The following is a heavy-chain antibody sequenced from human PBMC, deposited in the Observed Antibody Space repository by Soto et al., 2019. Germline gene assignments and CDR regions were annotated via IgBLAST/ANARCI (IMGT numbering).Heavy chain of an antibody. Sequence: QVQLVQSGAEVKKPGSSVKVSCKASGGTFSSYAISWVRQAPGQGLEWMGGIIPIFGTANYAQKFQGRVTIPADESTSTAYMELSSLRSEDTAVYYCARTPGPVYDRSGYSNPNFDYWGQGTLVTVSS. CDR3: ARTPGPVYDRSGYSNPNFDY. D-gene: IGHD3-22*01. J-gene: IGHJ4*02. V-gene: IGHV1-69*12. CDR1: GGTFSSYA. CDR2: IIPIFGTA.